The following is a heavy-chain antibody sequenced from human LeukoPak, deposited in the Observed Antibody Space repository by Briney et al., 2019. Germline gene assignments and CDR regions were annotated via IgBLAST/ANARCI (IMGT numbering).Heavy chain of an antibody. D-gene: IGHD3-9*01. J-gene: IGHJ4*02. Sequence: GRSLRLSCAATGFTFSRYGMHWVRQAPGKGLEWVSYISSSGSTIYYADSVKGRFTISRDNAKNSLYLQMNSLRAEDTAVYYCARVPLTGYYYGEPWGQGTLVTVSS. CDR1: GFTFSRYG. CDR3: ARVPLTGYYYGEP. V-gene: IGHV3-48*04. CDR2: ISSSGSTI.